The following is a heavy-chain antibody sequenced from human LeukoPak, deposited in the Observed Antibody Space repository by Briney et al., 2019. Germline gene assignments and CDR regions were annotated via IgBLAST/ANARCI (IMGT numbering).Heavy chain of an antibody. D-gene: IGHD4-23*01. Sequence: ASVKVSCKVSGYTLTELSMHWVRQAPGKGLEWMGGFDPEDGETIYAQKFQGRVTMTEDTSTDTAYMELSSLRSEDTAVYYCATEPRGYGGNSDNYWGQGTLVTVSS. J-gene: IGHJ4*02. CDR1: GYTLTELS. V-gene: IGHV1-24*01. CDR2: FDPEDGET. CDR3: ATEPRGYGGNSDNY.